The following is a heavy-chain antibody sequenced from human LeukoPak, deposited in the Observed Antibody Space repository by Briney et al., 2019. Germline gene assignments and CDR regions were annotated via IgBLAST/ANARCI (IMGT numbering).Heavy chain of an antibody. CDR3: AKDLLDYGDYRFPDS. Sequence: PGGSLRLSCAASGFTFSSYAMNWVRQAPGKGLEWVSVVRNSGGSTSYADSVKGRFTISRDNSKNMLYLQMNSLRAEDTAKYYCAKDLLDYGDYRFPDSWGQGTLVTVSS. J-gene: IGHJ4*02. D-gene: IGHD4-17*01. V-gene: IGHV3-23*01. CDR2: VRNSGGST. CDR1: GFTFSSYA.